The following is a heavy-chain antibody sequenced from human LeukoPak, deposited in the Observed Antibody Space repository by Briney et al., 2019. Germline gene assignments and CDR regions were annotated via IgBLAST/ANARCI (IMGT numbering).Heavy chain of an antibody. D-gene: IGHD6-13*01. Sequence: PGGSLRLSCAASGFTFSSYAMSWVRQAPGKGLEWVSAISGSGGSTYYADSVKGRFTISRDNSKNTLYLQMNSLRAEDTAVYYCAKDRARYSSSWLGFDYWGQGTLVTVSS. CDR2: ISGSGGST. CDR1: GFTFSSYA. V-gene: IGHV3-23*01. CDR3: AKDRARYSSSWLGFDY. J-gene: IGHJ4*02.